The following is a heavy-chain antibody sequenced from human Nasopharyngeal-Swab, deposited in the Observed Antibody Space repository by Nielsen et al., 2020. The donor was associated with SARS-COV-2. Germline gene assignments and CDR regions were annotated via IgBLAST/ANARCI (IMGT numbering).Heavy chain of an antibody. J-gene: IGHJ4*02. D-gene: IGHD2-15*01. V-gene: IGHV5-51*01. CDR3: TRLGHCSGGSCYALGPDY. CDR1: GYSFTNYW. CDR2: IYPGDSDT. Sequence: GGSLRLSCKVSGYSFTNYWICWVRQMPGKGLEWMGIIYPGDSDTIYSPSFQGQVTISADKSISTTHLQWSSLQASDTAMYFCTRLGHCSGGSCYALGPDYWGQGTQVTVSS.